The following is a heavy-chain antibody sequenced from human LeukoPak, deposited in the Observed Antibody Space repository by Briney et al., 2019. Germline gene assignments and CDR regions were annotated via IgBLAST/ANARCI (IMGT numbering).Heavy chain of an antibody. CDR2: IRSKANSYAT. J-gene: IGHJ5*02. CDR3: TRHRREYSSSSSSDWFDP. D-gene: IGHD6-6*01. CDR1: GFTFSGSA. Sequence: GGSLGLSCAASGFTFSGSAMHWVRQASGKGLEWVGRIRSKANSYATAYAASVKGRFTISRDDSKNTAYLQMNSLKTEDTAVYYCTRHRREYSSSSSSDWFDPWGQGTLVTVSS. V-gene: IGHV3-73*01.